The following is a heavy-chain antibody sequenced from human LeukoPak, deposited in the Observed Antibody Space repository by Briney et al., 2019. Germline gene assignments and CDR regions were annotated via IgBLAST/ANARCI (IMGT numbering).Heavy chain of an antibody. CDR2: ISSGSSYR. J-gene: IGHJ2*01. CDR3: AGSDTTGFTPREWDYWYFDL. Sequence: GGSLRLSCAASGITFRSYSMSWVRQAPGKGLEWVSSISSGSSYRYYADSVKGRFTISRDNAKKSLNLQMNSLRAEDTAVYYCAGSDTTGFTPREWDYWYFDLWGRGTLVTVSS. V-gene: IGHV3-21*01. CDR1: GITFRSYS. D-gene: IGHD1-1*01.